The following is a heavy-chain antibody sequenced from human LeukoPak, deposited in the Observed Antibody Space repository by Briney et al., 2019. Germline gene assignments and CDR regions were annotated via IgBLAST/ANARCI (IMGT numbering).Heavy chain of an antibody. CDR2: IHPEGNEK. Sequence: PGGSLRLSCAVSGFSFTNFWMSWFGQAQGRGLEGVANIHPEGNEKYHVESVKGRFTISRDNTKNLLFLQMNGLRVEDTAVYYCARGDAFSGDHWGQGTLVTVSS. J-gene: IGHJ4*02. CDR1: GFSFTNFW. CDR3: ARGDAFSGDH. V-gene: IGHV3-7*04.